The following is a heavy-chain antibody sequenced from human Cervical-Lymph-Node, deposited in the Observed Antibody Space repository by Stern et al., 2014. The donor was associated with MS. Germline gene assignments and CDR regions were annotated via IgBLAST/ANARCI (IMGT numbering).Heavy chain of an antibody. CDR2: INHSGST. CDR3: ARDRRSIAARGYYGMDV. CDR1: GGSFSGYY. D-gene: IGHD6-6*01. Sequence: QVQLQQWGAGLLKPSETLSLTCAVYGGSFSGYYWSWIRQPPGKGLEWIGEINHSGSTNYNPSLKSRGTISGETHKNQCSPKLTFVTAADTAVYYCARDRRSIAARGYYGMDVWGQGTTVTVSS. V-gene: IGHV4-34*01. J-gene: IGHJ6*02.